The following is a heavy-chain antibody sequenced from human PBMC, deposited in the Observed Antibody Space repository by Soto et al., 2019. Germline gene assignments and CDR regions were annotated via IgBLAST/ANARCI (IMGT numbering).Heavy chain of an antibody. CDR3: ARQRTSVVTQAYFDD. D-gene: IGHD2-21*02. Sequence: LSLTCTVSGGSINSRSYYWGWIRQSPGKGLEWIGSIYYSGSTYYSPSLKSRVAMSVDTSKNQFSLKLRSVSAADTAVYYCARQRTSVVTQAYFDDWGQGSLVTVSS. CDR2: IYYSGST. CDR1: GGSINSRSYY. J-gene: IGHJ4*02. V-gene: IGHV4-39*01.